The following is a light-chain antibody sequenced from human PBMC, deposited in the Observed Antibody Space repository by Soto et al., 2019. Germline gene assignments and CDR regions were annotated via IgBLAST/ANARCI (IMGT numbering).Light chain of an antibody. CDR3: QQRSNWPPVT. CDR1: QSVSSN. Sequence: EIVITQSPATLSVSPGERATLSCRASQSVSSNLAWYQQKPGQAPRLLIYDASNRATGIPARFSGSGSGTDFTLTISSLEPEDFAVYYCQQRSNWPPVTFGQGTKVDI. V-gene: IGKV3-11*01. CDR2: DAS. J-gene: IGKJ1*01.